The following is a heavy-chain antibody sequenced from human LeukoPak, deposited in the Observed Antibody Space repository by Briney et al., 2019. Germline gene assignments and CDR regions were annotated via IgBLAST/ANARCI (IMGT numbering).Heavy chain of an antibody. CDR3: ARGGSSGWYEDVDY. V-gene: IGHV3-30-3*01. J-gene: IGHJ4*02. Sequence: GGSLRLSCAASGFTFSSYAMHWVRQAPGKGLEWVAVISYDGSNKYYADSVKGRFTISRDNSKNSLYLQMNSLRAEDTTVYYCARGGSSGWYEDVDYWGQGTLVTVSS. D-gene: IGHD6-19*01. CDR1: GFTFSSYA. CDR2: ISYDGSNK.